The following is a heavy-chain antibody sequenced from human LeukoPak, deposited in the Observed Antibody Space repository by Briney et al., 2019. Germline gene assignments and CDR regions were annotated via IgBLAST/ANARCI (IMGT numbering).Heavy chain of an antibody. CDR3: ARGARAGYNLEPFDY. Sequence: SETLSLTCTVSGGSMSSYYWSWIRQPPGKGLEWIGYIYYSGSTKYNPSLKSRVTISVDTSKNQFSLKLSSVTAADTAVYYCARGARAGYNLEPFDYWGQGTLITVSS. D-gene: IGHD5-24*01. V-gene: IGHV4-59*08. J-gene: IGHJ4*02. CDR1: GGSMSSYY. CDR2: IYYSGST.